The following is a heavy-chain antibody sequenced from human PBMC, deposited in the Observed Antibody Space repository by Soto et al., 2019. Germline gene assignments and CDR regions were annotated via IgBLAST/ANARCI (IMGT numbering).Heavy chain of an antibody. V-gene: IGHV1-18*04. D-gene: IGHD2-15*01. Sequence: LEQSAAEVKKPGASVTVSCKASGYPFSSYGITWVRQAPGQGLEWMGWTSAFYGNSTYSEKFQGRVTMTIDTSTSTAYMDLTSLKSDDTAVYYCARLVVAGSPLDYWGQGTLVTVSS. J-gene: IGHJ4*02. CDR1: GYPFSSYG. CDR2: TSAFYGNS. CDR3: ARLVVAGSPLDY.